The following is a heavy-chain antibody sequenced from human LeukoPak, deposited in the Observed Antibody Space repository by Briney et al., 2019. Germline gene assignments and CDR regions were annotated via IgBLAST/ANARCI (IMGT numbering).Heavy chain of an antibody. CDR3: ARGSDGYFWSGSPLFDY. J-gene: IGHJ4*02. CDR2: IYYSGST. Sequence: KASETLSLTCTVSGGSISSSSYYWGWIRQPPGKGLEWIGSIYYSGSTYYNPSLKSRVTISVDTSKNQSSLKLSSVTAADTAVYYCARGSDGYFWSGSPLFDYWGQGTLVTVSS. CDR1: GGSISSSSYY. V-gene: IGHV4-39*07. D-gene: IGHD3-3*01.